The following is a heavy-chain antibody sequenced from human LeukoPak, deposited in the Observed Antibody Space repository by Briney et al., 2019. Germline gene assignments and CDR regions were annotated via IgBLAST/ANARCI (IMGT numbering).Heavy chain of an antibody. CDR2: IYSAGST. CDR3: ARGHDYGGAWYYFGC. D-gene: IGHD4-23*01. CDR1: GFTVSKNY. Sequence: PGGSLRLSCAASGFTVSKNYYMNWVRQAPGKGLEWVSVIYSAGSTYYADSVKGRFTISRDNSKNTVYLQMNSLRAEDTAVYYCARGHDYGGAWYYFGCWGQGTLVTVSS. V-gene: IGHV3-53*01. J-gene: IGHJ4*02.